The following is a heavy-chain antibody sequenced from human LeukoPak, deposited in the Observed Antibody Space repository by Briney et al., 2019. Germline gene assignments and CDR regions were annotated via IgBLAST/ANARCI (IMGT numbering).Heavy chain of an antibody. V-gene: IGHV3-66*01. D-gene: IGHD3-16*01. Sequence: GGSLRLPCAASGFTVSSNYMSWVRQAPGKGLEWVSVIYSGGSTDYADSVKGRFTISRDNSKNTLYLQVNSLRAEDTAVYYCAGGPQGYWGQGTLVTVSS. CDR1: GFTVSSNY. J-gene: IGHJ4*02. CDR3: AGGPQGY. CDR2: IYSGGST.